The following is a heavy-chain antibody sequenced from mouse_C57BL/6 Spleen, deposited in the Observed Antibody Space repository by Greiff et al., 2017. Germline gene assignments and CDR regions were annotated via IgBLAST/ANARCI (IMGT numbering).Heavy chain of an antibody. J-gene: IGHJ1*03. V-gene: IGHV1-76*01. CDR2: IYPGSGNT. CDR1: GYTFTDYY. D-gene: IGHD1-1*01. CDR3: ARAEYYYGSSSYWYFDV. Sequence: QVQLQQSGAELVRPGASVKLSCKASGYTFTDYYINWVKQRPGQGLEWIARIYPGSGNTYYNEKFKGKATLTAEKSSSTAYMQLSSLTSEDSAVYFCARAEYYYGSSSYWYFDVWGTGTTVTVSS.